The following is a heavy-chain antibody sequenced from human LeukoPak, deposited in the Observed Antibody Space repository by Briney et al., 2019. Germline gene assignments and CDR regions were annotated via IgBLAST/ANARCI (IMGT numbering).Heavy chain of an antibody. CDR2: ISHTGGST. CDR3: AKSHQPYDYYGMDV. D-gene: IGHD2-2*01. CDR1: GFTFSSYP. J-gene: IGHJ6*02. V-gene: IGHV3-23*01. Sequence: GGSLRLSCAASGFTFSSYPMRWVRQAPGKGLEWVSTISHTGGSTYYADSVKGRFTISRDNSKNTLYLQMNSLRAEDTAVYYCAKSHQPYDYYGMDVWGQGTTVTVSS.